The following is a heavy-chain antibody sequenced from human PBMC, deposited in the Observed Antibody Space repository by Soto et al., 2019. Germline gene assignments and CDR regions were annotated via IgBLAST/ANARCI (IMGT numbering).Heavy chain of an antibody. Sequence: QVQLVESGGGVVQPGRSLRLSCAASGFTFSSYGMHWVRQAPGKGLEWVAVISYDGSNKYYADSVKGRFTISRDNSKNTLYLQMNSLRAEDTAVYYCAKGMTTELPFDYWGQGTLVTVSS. D-gene: IGHD4-17*01. J-gene: IGHJ4*02. CDR2: ISYDGSNK. V-gene: IGHV3-30*18. CDR1: GFTFSSYG. CDR3: AKGMTTELPFDY.